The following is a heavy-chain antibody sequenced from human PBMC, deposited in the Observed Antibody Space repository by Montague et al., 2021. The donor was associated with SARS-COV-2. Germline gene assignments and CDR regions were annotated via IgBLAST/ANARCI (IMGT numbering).Heavy chain of an antibody. CDR1: GGSISSSNYY. D-gene: IGHD5-12*01. J-gene: IGHJ3*02. Sequence: SETLSLTCTVSGGSISSSNYYWDWIRQPPGKGLEWSGSIYDSGSTYYXXXLKRRATISVDTSKNHFSLKLSSVTAADTAVYYCARRGRKLLPVATTIGGFDIWGQGTMVTVSS. CDR2: IYDSGST. CDR3: ARRGRKLLPVATTIGGFDI. V-gene: IGHV4-39*02.